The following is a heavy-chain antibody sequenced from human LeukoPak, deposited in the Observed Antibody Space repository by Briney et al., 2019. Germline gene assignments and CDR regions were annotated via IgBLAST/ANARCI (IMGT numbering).Heavy chain of an antibody. J-gene: IGHJ4*02. CDR2: INHSGST. CDR3: ARETYGSGSS. D-gene: IGHD3-10*01. CDR1: GGSFSGYY. V-gene: IGHV4-34*01. Sequence: SETLSLTCAVYGGSFSGYYWSWIRQPPGKGLEWIGEINHSGSTNYNPSLKSRVTISVDTSKNQFSPKLSSVTAADTAVYYCARETYGSGSSWGQGTLVTVSS.